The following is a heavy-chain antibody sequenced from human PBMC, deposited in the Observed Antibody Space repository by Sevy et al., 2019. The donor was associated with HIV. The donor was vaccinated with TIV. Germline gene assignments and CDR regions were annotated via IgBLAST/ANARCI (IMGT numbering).Heavy chain of an antibody. D-gene: IGHD3-22*01. CDR3: ARGLPRSIGYFDY. Sequence: GGSLRLSCAASGFTFSSYWMSWARQAPGKGLEWVANIKQDGSEKYYVDSVKGRFTISRDNAKNSLYLQMNSLRAEDTAVYYCARGLPRSIGYFDYWGQGTLVTVSS. CDR2: IKQDGSEK. CDR1: GFTFSSYW. J-gene: IGHJ4*02. V-gene: IGHV3-7*03.